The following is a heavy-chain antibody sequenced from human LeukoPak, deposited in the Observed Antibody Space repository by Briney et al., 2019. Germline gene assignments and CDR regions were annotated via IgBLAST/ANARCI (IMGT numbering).Heavy chain of an antibody. J-gene: IGHJ4*02. CDR3: ARASRIAAAGTIGY. V-gene: IGHV1-8*01. Sequence: ASVKVSCKASGYTFTSYDINWVRQATGQGLEWMGWMNPNSGNTGYAQKFQGRVTMTRNTSMSTAYMELSSLRSEDTAVYYCARASRIAAAGTIGYWGQGTLVTVSS. CDR1: GYTFTSYD. CDR2: MNPNSGNT. D-gene: IGHD6-13*01.